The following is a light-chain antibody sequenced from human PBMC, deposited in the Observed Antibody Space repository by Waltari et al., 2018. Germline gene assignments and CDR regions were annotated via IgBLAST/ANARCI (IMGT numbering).Light chain of an antibody. CDR3: SSYAGSNTWV. CDR1: SRDVGGYHY. CDR2: EVS. V-gene: IGLV2-8*01. J-gene: IGLJ3*02. Sequence: QSALTQPPSASGSPGQSVTLSCTGTSRDVGGYHYVSWYQHHPGKAPKFMMYEVSKRPSGVPDRFSGSKSGNTASLTVSGLQAEDEADYYCSSYAGSNTWVFGGGTKLTVL.